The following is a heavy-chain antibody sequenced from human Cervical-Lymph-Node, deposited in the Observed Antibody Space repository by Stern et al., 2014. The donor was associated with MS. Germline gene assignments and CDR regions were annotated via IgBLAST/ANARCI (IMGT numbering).Heavy chain of an antibody. V-gene: IGHV1-58*01. CDR3: AARPFAYSTSPGWFDP. Sequence: QLVESGPEMKKPGTSVKVSCKASGFAFSSSAVQWVRQARGQRLEWIGWIGVGTSNTNYAQKFQERVTITRDMSTSTAYMELSSLRSEDTAVYYCAARPFAYSTSPGWFDPWGQGTLVTVSS. CDR2: IGVGTSNT. D-gene: IGHD6-6*01. J-gene: IGHJ5*02. CDR1: GFAFSSSA.